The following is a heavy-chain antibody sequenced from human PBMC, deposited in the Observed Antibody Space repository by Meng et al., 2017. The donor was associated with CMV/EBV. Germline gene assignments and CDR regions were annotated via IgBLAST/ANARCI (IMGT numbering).Heavy chain of an antibody. CDR3: TRLGDSSGWFDY. V-gene: IGHV3-49*04. CDR1: GFTFGDYA. J-gene: IGHJ4*02. CDR2: IRSKAYGGTT. Sequence: GGSLRLSCTASGFTFGDYAMSWVRQAPGKGLEWVGFIRSKAYGGTTEYAASVKGRFTISRDDSKSIAYLQMNSLKTEDTAVYYCTRLGDSSGWFDYWGQGTLGT. D-gene: IGHD6-19*01.